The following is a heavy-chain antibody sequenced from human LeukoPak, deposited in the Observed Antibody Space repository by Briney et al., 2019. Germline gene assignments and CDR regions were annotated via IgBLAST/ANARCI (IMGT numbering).Heavy chain of an antibody. CDR3: ASSLVGVIANP. CDR2: INTNTGNP. CDR1: GYTFTSYA. V-gene: IGHV7-4-1*02. J-gene: IGHJ5*02. D-gene: IGHD1-26*01. Sequence: GASVKVSCKASGYTFTSYAMNWVRQAPGQGLEWMRWINTNTGNPTYAQGFTGRFVFSLDTSVSTAYLQISSLKAEDTAVYYCASSLVGVIANPWGQGTLVTVSS.